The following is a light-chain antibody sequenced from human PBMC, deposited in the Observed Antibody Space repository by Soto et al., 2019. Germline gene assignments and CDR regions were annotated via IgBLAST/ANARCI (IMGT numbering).Light chain of an antibody. J-gene: IGLJ2*01. CDR1: RSDVGSHNL. V-gene: IGLV2-23*02. CDR3: CSYAGSSTVV. CDR2: DVS. Sequence: QSALTQPASVSGSPGQSITISCTGTRSDVGSHNLVSWYQQDPGKAPKLMIYDVSKRPSGVSNRFSGSKSGNTASLTISGLQAEDEADYYCCSYAGSSTVVFGGGTKATV.